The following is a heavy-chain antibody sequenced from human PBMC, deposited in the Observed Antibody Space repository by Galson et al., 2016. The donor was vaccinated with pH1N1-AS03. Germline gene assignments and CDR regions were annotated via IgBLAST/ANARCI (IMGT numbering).Heavy chain of an antibody. CDR3: ARPRRDGYNFDAFDI. CDR2: IYHSGST. J-gene: IGHJ3*02. Sequence: ETLSLTCAVSGYSISSGYYWGWIRQPPGKGLEWIGSIYHSGSTYYNPSLKSRVAISVDTSKNQFSLKLSSVTAADTAVYYCARPRRDGYNFDAFDIWGQGTMVTVSS. V-gene: IGHV4-38-2*01. CDR1: GYSISSGYY. D-gene: IGHD5-24*01.